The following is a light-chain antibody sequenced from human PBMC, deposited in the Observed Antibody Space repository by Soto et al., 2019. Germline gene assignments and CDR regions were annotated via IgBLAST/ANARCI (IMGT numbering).Light chain of an antibody. Sequence: EIVLTQSPGTLSLSPGERATLSCRASQSVSTGYLAWYQQKPGRAPRLLIYGASSRATGIPDRFSGSGSGTDFTLTISRLESEDFAVYYCQQYGTSREFGQGTKVEVK. J-gene: IGKJ1*01. V-gene: IGKV3-20*01. CDR1: QSVSTGY. CDR3: QQYGTSRE. CDR2: GAS.